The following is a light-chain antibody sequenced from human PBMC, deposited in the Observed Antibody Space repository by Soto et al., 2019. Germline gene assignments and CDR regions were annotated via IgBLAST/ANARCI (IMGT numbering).Light chain of an antibody. V-gene: IGKV2-28*01. CDR3: MQALQTPGT. Sequence: DIVMTQSPLSLPVTPGEPASISCRSSQSLLHSNGYNYLDWYLQKPGQSPQLLIYLGSNRASGVTGRFSGSGSGTDFTLNISSVEAEDGVVYYCMQALQTPGTFGQGTKVEIK. CDR1: QSLLHSNGYNY. CDR2: LGS. J-gene: IGKJ1*01.